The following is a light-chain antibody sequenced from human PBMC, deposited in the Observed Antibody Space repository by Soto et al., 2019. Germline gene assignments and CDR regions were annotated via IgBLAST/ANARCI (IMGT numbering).Light chain of an antibody. V-gene: IGLV4-60*02. Sequence: QLVLTQSSSASASPGSSVKVTCTLSSGHSSYIIAWHQQQPGKAPRNLMKLEGSGSYNKGSGVPVRFSGSSSGADRYLTIFHLQFEDEAYYDCETGDSNTQVFGTGTKLTVL. J-gene: IGLJ1*01. CDR1: SGHSSYI. CDR3: ETGDSNTQV. CDR2: LEGSGSY.